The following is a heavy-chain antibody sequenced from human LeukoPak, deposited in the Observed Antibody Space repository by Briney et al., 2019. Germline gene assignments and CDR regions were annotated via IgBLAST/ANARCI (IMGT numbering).Heavy chain of an antibody. V-gene: IGHV3-30*02. CDR2: IRYDGSNK. J-gene: IGHJ6*03. D-gene: IGHD1-26*01. CDR3: AKAAVGGTYYYYYMDV. CDR1: GFTFSSYG. Sequence: GGSLRLSCAASGFTFSSYGMHWVRQAPGKGLEWVAFIRYDGSNKYYADSVKGRFTISRDNSKNTLYLQMNSLRAEDTAAYYCAKAAVGGTYYYYYMDVWGKGTTVTVSS.